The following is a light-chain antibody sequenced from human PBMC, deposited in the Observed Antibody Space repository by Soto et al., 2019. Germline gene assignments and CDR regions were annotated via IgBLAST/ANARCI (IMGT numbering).Light chain of an antibody. V-gene: IGLV2-23*02. CDR1: SSDVGSYNL. Sequence: QSALTQPASVSGSPGQSITISCTGTSSDVGSYNLVSWYQQYPGKAPKLLIYEVNKWPSGVSNRFSGCKSVNTASLTISGLRADDEADYYCCSFAGSSTGVFGGGTKLTVL. CDR2: EVN. J-gene: IGLJ3*02. CDR3: CSFAGSSTGV.